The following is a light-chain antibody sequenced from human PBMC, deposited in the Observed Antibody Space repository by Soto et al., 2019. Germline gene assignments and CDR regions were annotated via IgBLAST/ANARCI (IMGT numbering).Light chain of an antibody. CDR2: GAS. V-gene: IGKV3D-15*01. J-gene: IGKJ5*01. Sequence: VMTQSPATLSVSPGERASRSCRGSQSVSTNLAWYQQKPGQPPRLLIYGASTRATGIPARFSGSGSGTEFTLTISSLQSEDFAVYYCQQYNNWPPITFGQGTRLEIK. CDR3: QQYNNWPPIT. CDR1: QSVSTN.